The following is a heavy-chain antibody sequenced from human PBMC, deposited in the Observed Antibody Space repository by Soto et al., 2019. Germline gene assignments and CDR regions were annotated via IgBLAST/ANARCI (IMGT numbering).Heavy chain of an antibody. J-gene: IGHJ4*02. Sequence: ASVKVSCKASGYTFTSYGISWVRQAPGQGLEWMGWISAYNGNTNYAQKLQGRVTMTTDTSTSTAYMELRSLRSDDTAVYYCARDLRPLTYYDILTGYFPSLYWGKGTLVTVSS. D-gene: IGHD3-9*01. CDR2: ISAYNGNT. CDR3: ARDLRPLTYYDILTGYFPSLY. V-gene: IGHV1-18*01. CDR1: GYTFTSYG.